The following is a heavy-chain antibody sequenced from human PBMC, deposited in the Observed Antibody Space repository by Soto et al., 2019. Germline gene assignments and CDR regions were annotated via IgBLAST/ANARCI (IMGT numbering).Heavy chain of an antibody. D-gene: IGHD5-12*01. CDR1: GYSFTSYW. CDR2: INPSDSYT. V-gene: IGHV5-10-1*01. Sequence: PGESLKISCKGSGYSFTSYWISWVRQMPGKGLEWMGRINPSDSYTNYSPSFQGHVTISTDKSISTAYLQWSSLKASDTAVYYCARPAYSGYDYGLDPWGQGTLVTVSS. J-gene: IGHJ5*02. CDR3: ARPAYSGYDYGLDP.